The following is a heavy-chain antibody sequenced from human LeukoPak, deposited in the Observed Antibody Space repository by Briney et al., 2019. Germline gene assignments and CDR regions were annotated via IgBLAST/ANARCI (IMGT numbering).Heavy chain of an antibody. J-gene: IGHJ4*02. CDR2: IYSSGST. D-gene: IGHD5-24*01. CDR1: GLTVSCNY. Sequence: GGSLRLSCAASGLTVSCNYMSWVRQVPGKGLEWVSLIYSSGSTYYADSVKGRFTISRDHSKNTLYLQMNSLTAEDTAVYYCARTFLSGDGYKVGYFDYWGQGTLVTVSS. V-gene: IGHV3-53*01. CDR3: ARTFLSGDGYKVGYFDY.